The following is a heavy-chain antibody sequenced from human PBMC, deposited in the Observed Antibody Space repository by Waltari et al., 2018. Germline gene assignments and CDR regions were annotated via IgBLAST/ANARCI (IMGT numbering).Heavy chain of an antibody. CDR1: GYTFTTYG. J-gene: IGHJ4*02. Sequence: QVQLVQSGAEVKRPGASVKVSCKTSGYTFTTYGISWVRQAPGQGLDWMGWISPYNGDTNYAQKFQGRVTMTTDSPMSTAYMELRSLTSDDTALYFCARVDLHVRTEDYWGQGTQVTVSS. D-gene: IGHD3-9*01. V-gene: IGHV1-18*01. CDR2: ISPYNGDT. CDR3: ARVDLHVRTEDY.